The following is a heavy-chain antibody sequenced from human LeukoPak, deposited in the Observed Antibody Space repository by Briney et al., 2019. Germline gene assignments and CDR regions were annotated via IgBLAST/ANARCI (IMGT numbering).Heavy chain of an antibody. CDR3: AREGIAAADTPYYYYYYGMDV. Sequence: KPSETLSLTCTVSGGSISSYYWSWIRQPAGKGLEWIGRIYTSGSTNYNPSLKSRVTMSVDTSKNQFSLKLSSVTAADTAVYYCAREGIAAADTPYYYYYYGMDVWGQGTTVTVSS. V-gene: IGHV4-4*07. CDR2: IYTSGST. J-gene: IGHJ6*02. D-gene: IGHD6-13*01. CDR1: GGSISSYY.